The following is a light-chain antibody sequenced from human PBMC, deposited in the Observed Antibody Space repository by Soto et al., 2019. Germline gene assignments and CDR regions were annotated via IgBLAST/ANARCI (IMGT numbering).Light chain of an antibody. J-gene: IGLJ1*01. CDR1: SSNIGAGYD. V-gene: IGLV1-40*01. CDR3: QSYDSSLSAPYV. CDR2: DNS. Sequence: QSVLTQPPSVSGAPGQRVTISCTGSSSNIGAGYDVHWYQHLPGTAPKLLIYDNSNRPAGVPDRFSGSKSGTSASLAITGLQAEDEADYYCQSYDSSLSAPYVFGTGTKVTV.